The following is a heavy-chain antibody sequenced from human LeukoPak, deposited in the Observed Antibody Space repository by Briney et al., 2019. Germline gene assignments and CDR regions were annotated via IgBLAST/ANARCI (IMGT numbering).Heavy chain of an antibody. Sequence: SETLSLTCTVSGGSISSSSYYWGWIRQPPGKGLEWIGSIYYSGSTYYNPSLKSRVTISVDTSKNQFSLKLSSVTAADTAVYYCARRNYYDSSGYGYWGQGTLVTVSS. V-gene: IGHV4-39*07. CDR1: GGSISSSSYY. J-gene: IGHJ4*02. CDR2: IYYSGST. CDR3: ARRNYYDSSGYGY. D-gene: IGHD3-22*01.